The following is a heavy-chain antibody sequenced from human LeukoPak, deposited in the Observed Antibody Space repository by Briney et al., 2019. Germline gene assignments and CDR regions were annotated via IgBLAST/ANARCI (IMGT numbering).Heavy chain of an antibody. D-gene: IGHD6-13*01. CDR3: ARVTGYMTEDYFDY. CDR1: GGSISSYY. V-gene: IGHV4-59*01. CDR2: IYYSGST. Sequence: PSETLSLTCTVSGGSISSYYWSWIRQPPGKGLEWIGYIYYSGSTNYDPSLKSRVTISVDTSKNQFSLKLSSVTAADTAVYYCARVTGYMTEDYFDYWGQGTLITVSS. J-gene: IGHJ4*02.